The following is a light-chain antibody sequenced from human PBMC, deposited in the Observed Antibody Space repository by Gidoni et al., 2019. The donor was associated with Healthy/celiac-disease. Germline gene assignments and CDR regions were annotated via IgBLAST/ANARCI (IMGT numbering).Light chain of an antibody. CDR1: PSVSSY. Sequence: EIVLTQSPATLSLSPGERATLSCRASPSVSSYLAWYQQQPGQAPRLLIYDASNRATGIPARFSGSGSGTDFTLTISSLEPEDFAVYYCQQRSTLFGGGTKVEIK. CDR2: DAS. CDR3: QQRSTL. J-gene: IGKJ4*01. V-gene: IGKV3-11*01.